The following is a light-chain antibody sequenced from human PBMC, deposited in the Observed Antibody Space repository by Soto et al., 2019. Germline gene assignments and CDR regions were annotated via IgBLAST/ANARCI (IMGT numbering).Light chain of an antibody. Sequence: EIVLTQSPGTLSLSPGERATLSCRASQSVSSNYLAWYQQKPGQAPRLLIHGASSRATGIPDRFSGSGSGTDFTLTISRLEPEDFAVYYCQEFGTSPPWTFGQGTEVEMK. CDR1: QSVSSNY. V-gene: IGKV3-20*01. CDR2: GAS. J-gene: IGKJ1*01. CDR3: QEFGTSPPWT.